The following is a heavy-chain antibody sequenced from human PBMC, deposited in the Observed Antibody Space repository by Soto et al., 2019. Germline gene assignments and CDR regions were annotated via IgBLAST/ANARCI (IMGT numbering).Heavy chain of an antibody. CDR1: GYTFTSYG. J-gene: IGHJ6*03. CDR2: ISAYNGNT. D-gene: IGHD1-1*01. Sequence: ASVKVSCKASGYTFTSYGISWVRQAPGQGLEWMGWISAYNGNTNYAQKLQGRVTMTTDTSTSTAYMELRSLRSDDTAVYYFSRGAVFDWNDFLYYYYYMDVWGKGTTVTVSS. CDR3: SRGAVFDWNDFLYYYYYMDV. V-gene: IGHV1-18*01.